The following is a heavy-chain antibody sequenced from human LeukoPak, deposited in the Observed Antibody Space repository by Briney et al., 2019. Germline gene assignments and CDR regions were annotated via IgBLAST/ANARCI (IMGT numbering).Heavy chain of an antibody. V-gene: IGHV4-39*02. J-gene: IGHJ4*02. D-gene: IGHD3-3*02. CDR3: ANHFDRPTAYFDS. CDR1: GGSISSGDYY. Sequence: SETLSLTCTVTGGSISSGDYYWSWLRQPPGKGLEWIASIYSGGMTFYSPSLESRLTISADTSRNHFSLRLSSVTAADTALYFCANHFDRPTAYFDSWGQGSLVTVSS. CDR2: IYSGGMT.